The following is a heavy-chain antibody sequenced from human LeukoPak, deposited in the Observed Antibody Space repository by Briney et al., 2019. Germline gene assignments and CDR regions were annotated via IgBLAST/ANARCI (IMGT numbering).Heavy chain of an antibody. J-gene: IGHJ4*02. Sequence: SETLSLTCAVYGGSFSGYYWSWIRQPPGKGLEWIGEINHSGSTNYNPSLKSRVTISVDTSKNQFSLKLSSVTAADTAVYYCARDGRPFGFLSYFDYWGQGTLVTVSS. CDR3: ARDGRPFGFLSYFDY. V-gene: IGHV4-34*01. D-gene: IGHD3-10*01. CDR1: GGSFSGYY. CDR2: INHSGST.